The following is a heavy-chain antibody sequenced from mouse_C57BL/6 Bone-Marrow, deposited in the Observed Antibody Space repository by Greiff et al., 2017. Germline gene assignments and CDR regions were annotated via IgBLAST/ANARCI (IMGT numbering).Heavy chain of an antibody. CDR1: GYTFTSYW. CDR2: IHPNSGST. J-gene: IGHJ3*01. D-gene: IGHD2-4*01. CDR3: ARKRFNYDYDAGFAY. Sequence: QVQLQQPGAELVKPGASVKLSCKASGYTFTSYWMHWVKQRPGQGLEWIGMIHPNSGSTNYNEKFKSKATLTVDKSSSTAYMQLSSLTSEDSAVYYCARKRFNYDYDAGFAYWGQGTLVTVSA. V-gene: IGHV1-64*01.